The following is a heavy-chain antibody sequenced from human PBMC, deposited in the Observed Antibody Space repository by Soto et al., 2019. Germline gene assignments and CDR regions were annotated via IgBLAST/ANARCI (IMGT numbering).Heavy chain of an antibody. J-gene: IGHJ4*02. D-gene: IGHD3-22*01. CDR1: GFTFSSYA. CDR2: ISYDGSNK. V-gene: IGHV3-30-3*01. CDR3: ARDLQVDYDSSGYYTPIGY. Sequence: LRLSCAASGFTFSSYAMHWVRQAPGKGLEWVAVISYDGSNKYYADSVKGRFTISRDNSKNTLYLQMNSLRAEDTAVYYCARDLQVDYDSSGYYTPIGYWGQGTLVTVSS.